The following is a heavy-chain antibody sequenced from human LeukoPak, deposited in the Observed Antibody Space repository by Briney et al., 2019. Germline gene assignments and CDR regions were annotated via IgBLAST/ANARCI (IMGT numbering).Heavy chain of an antibody. J-gene: IGHJ4*02. D-gene: IGHD3-3*01. Sequence: SETLSHTCAVYGGSFSGYYWSWIRQPPGKGLEWIGEINHSGSTNYNPSLKSRVTISVDTSKNQFSLKLSSVTAADTAVYYCARGGYFWSGYYIGWGQGTLVTVSS. CDR3: ARGGYFWSGYYIG. CDR1: GGSFSGYY. V-gene: IGHV4-34*01. CDR2: INHSGST.